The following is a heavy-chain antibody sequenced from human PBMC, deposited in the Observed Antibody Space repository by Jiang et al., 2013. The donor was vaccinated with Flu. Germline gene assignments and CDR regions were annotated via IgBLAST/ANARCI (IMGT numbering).Heavy chain of an antibody. J-gene: IGHJ5*02. Sequence: VQLLESGGGVVQPGRSLRLSCAASGFTFSSYGMHWVRQAPGKGLEWVAVIWYDGSNKYYADSVKGRFTISRDNSKNTLYLQMNSLRAEDTAVYYCARESWRAMVNPWGQGTLVTVSS. CDR2: IWYDGSNK. CDR3: ARESWRAMVNP. V-gene: IGHV3-33*01. CDR1: GFTFSSYG. D-gene: IGHD5-18*01.